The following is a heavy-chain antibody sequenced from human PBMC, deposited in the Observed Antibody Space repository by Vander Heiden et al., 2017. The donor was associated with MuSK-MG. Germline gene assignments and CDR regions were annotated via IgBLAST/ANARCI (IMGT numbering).Heavy chain of an antibody. CDR2: IYLADDI. J-gene: IGHJ5*01. V-gene: IGHV2-5*02. CDR1: GFSLDSTGEA. CDR3: AHQQWLERSCDS. D-gene: IGHD6-19*01. Sequence: QTTLKESGPTEVRPTQTLTLTCTFSGFSLDSTGEAIGWIRQPPGKALEWLALIYLADDIRYNSYLGSRRTVARGTSKDQVVLTLTTMETVDTATDYGAHQQWLERSCDSCG.